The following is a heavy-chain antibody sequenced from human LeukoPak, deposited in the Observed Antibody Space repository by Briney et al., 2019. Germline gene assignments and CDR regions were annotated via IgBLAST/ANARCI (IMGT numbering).Heavy chain of an antibody. CDR2: ISRRGYGATT. CDR3: TRGGGSGWYGFDY. J-gene: IGHJ4*02. V-gene: IGHV3-49*04. D-gene: IGHD6-19*01. CDR1: GFTFGDHD. Sequence: GGSLRVSRMGSGFTFGDHDMSWVRPAPGKGLEWVAFISRRGYGATTEYAASVEGRFTISRDDSIVYLQMTSLKAEDTALYYCTRGGGSGWYGFDYWGQGTLVTVSS.